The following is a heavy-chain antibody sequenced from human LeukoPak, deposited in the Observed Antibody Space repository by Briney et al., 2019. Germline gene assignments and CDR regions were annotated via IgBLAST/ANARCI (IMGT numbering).Heavy chain of an antibody. J-gene: IGHJ4*02. D-gene: IGHD5-24*01. CDR1: GYTFTNYW. CDR2: IHPDNNET. CDR3: ARRLSLTRDGSNNFDY. V-gene: IGHV5-51*01. Sequence: GESLKIFWKGSGYTFTNYWIGWVRQMPGKGLEWMGKIHPDNNETRKSQSLQGQVTISIDKSISTAYLQWSSLKASDTAMYYCARRLSLTRDGSNNFDYWGQGTLVTVSS.